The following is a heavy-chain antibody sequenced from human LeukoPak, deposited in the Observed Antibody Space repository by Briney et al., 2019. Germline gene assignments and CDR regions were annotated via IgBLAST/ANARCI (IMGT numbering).Heavy chain of an antibody. J-gene: IGHJ3*02. CDR3: ARDPYYDFWSDYGTEAFDI. CDR1: GFTFSIYA. Sequence: GGSLRLSCAASGFTFSIYAMHWVRQAPGKGREWVAVISYDGSNKYYADSVKGRFTISRDNSKNTLYLQMNSLRAEDTAVYYCARDPYYDFWSDYGTEAFDIWGQGTMVTVSS. CDR2: ISYDGSNK. D-gene: IGHD3-3*01. V-gene: IGHV3-30*01.